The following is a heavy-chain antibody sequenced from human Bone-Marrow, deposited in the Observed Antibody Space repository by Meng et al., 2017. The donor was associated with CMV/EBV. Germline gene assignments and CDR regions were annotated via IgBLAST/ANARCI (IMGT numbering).Heavy chain of an antibody. CDR2: IYHSGST. Sequence: GSLRLSCAVSGGSISSSNWWSWVRQPPGKGLEWIGEIYHSGSTNYNPSLKSRVTISVDKSKNQFSLKLSSVTAADTAVYYCAKNKLERPAFDIWGQGTMVTVSS. D-gene: IGHD1-1*01. CDR1: GGSISSSNW. CDR3: AKNKLERPAFDI. J-gene: IGHJ3*02. V-gene: IGHV4-4*02.